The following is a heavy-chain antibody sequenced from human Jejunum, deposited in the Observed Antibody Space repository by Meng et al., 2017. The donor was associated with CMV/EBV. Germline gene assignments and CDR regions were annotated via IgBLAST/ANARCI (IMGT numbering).Heavy chain of an antibody. J-gene: IGHJ6*02. Sequence: CAASWLTVSNDYLAWVRQAPGKGLEWVSVIYSTGGTYYADSVRGRFAISRDKSSNTVFLQMNNLRAEDAAVYYCARTNLHTHMDVWGQGTTVTVSS. D-gene: IGHD4-11*01. CDR3: ARTNLHTHMDV. CDR2: IYSTGGT. CDR1: WLTVSNDY. V-gene: IGHV3-53*01.